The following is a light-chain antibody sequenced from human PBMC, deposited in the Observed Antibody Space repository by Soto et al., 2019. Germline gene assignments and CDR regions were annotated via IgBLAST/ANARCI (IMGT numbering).Light chain of an antibody. J-gene: IGKJ5*01. CDR1: QSVTSSY. V-gene: IGKV3D-20*02. CDR3: QQRSNWPPIT. CDR2: GAS. Sequence: EIVLTQSPGTLSLSPGERATLSCRASQSVTSSYLAWYQQKPGQAPRLLIYGASIRATGIPDRFSGSGSGTDFTLTISRLEPEDFAVYYCQQRSNWPPITFGQGTRLEI.